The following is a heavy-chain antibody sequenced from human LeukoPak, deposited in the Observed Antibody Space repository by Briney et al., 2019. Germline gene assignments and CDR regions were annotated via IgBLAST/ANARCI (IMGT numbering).Heavy chain of an antibody. J-gene: IGHJ4*02. CDR2: ISYDGSNK. Sequence: GGSLRLSCAASGFTFSSYGMHWVRQAPGKGLEWVAVISYDGSNKYYADSVKGRFTISRDNSKNTLYLQMNSLRAEDTAVYYCAKEGVLRYFDWLSHFDYWGQGTLVTVSS. D-gene: IGHD3-9*01. CDR1: GFTFSSYG. V-gene: IGHV3-30*18. CDR3: AKEGVLRYFDWLSHFDY.